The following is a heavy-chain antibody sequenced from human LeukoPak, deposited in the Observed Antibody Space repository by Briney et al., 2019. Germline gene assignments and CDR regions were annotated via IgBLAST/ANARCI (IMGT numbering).Heavy chain of an antibody. Sequence: PAETLSLTCTVSGGSISNSNSFWGWIRQPPGKGLEWIGNIHHGGTTYYKPSLESRVTMSVDTSKNQFSLKLSSVTAADTAVYYCASCLAAAGRLSFDYWGQGTLVTDSS. CDR1: GGSISNSNSF. CDR2: IHHGGTT. CDR3: ASCLAAAGRLSFDY. J-gene: IGHJ4*02. V-gene: IGHV4-39*01. D-gene: IGHD6-13*01.